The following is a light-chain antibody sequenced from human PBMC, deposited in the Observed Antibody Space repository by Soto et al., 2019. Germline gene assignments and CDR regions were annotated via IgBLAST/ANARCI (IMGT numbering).Light chain of an antibody. CDR2: GAS. CDR1: QSVSSN. J-gene: IGKJ2*01. Sequence: EIVVTQYPATLSVSPGERATLACRASQSVSSNLAWYQQKPGHAPRLLIYGASTRATGIPARFSGSGSGTEFTLTISSLQSEHFAVYYCQQYHSWPGYTFRQGTKLDIK. CDR3: QQYHSWPGYT. V-gene: IGKV3-15*01.